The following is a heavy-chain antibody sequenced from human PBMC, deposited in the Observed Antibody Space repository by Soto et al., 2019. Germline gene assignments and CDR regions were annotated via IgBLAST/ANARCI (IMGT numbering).Heavy chain of an antibody. D-gene: IGHD2-15*01. V-gene: IGHV1-69*02. CDR3: AKSPNPGSDTPSYYGVDV. J-gene: IGHJ6*02. CDR1: GGTFTSYI. Sequence: QVPLVQSGPEVKEPGSSVTVSCKASGGTFTSYIFTWVRQAPGQGLEWMGRIIPVLRVAYYAQRFQGRVTITADISTSTVYMDLSSLRYEDTGIYYCAKSPNPGSDTPSYYGVDVLGQGTTVTVSS. CDR2: IIPVLRVA.